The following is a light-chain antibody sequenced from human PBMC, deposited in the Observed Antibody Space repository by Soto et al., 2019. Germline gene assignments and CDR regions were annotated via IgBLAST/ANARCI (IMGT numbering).Light chain of an antibody. CDR3: QQSNSSPWT. Sequence: DIQMTQSPSSLSASVGDRVAITCRASQSINNYLNWYQQKPGKAPKLLIYAASSLQSGVPLTFSGSGSGTDFTLTISSLQPEDFATYNCQQSNSSPWTFGQGTKVETK. J-gene: IGKJ1*01. CDR1: QSINNY. V-gene: IGKV1-39*01. CDR2: AAS.